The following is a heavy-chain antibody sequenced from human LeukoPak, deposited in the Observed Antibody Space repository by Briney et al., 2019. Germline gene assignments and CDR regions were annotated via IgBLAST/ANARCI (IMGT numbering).Heavy chain of an antibody. J-gene: IGHJ4*02. CDR3: ARGTGTYYY. D-gene: IGHD1-26*01. Sequence: GGSLRLSCTGPGFTFGTFSMNWVRQAPGKGPEWISYISSDSTTIQYADSVKGRFITTRDNTKNSLYLQLSNLRVEDTALYYCARGTGTYYYWGQGALVSVSS. CDR2: ISSDSTTI. CDR1: GFTFGTFS. V-gene: IGHV3-48*04.